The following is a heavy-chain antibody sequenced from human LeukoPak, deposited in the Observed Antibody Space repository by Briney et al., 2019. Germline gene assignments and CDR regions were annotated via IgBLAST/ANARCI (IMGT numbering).Heavy chain of an antibody. CDR3: AKDYSYGHYYFDY. D-gene: IGHD5-18*01. J-gene: IGHJ4*01. CDR1: GFTFSSYW. Sequence: PGGSLRLSCAASGFTFSSYWMHWVRQAPGKGLEWVTFIRYDGSNKYYADSVKGRFTISRDNSKNTLYLQMNSLKAEDTAVYYCAKDYSYGHYYFDYWGQGTLVTVSS. CDR2: IRYDGSNK. V-gene: IGHV3-30*02.